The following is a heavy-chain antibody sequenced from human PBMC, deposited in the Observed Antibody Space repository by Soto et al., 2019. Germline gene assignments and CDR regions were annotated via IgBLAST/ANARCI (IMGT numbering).Heavy chain of an antibody. D-gene: IGHD3-10*01. V-gene: IGHV3-30*18. CDR1: GFTFSSYG. CDR2: ISYDGSNK. Sequence: QVQLVESGGGVVQPGRSLRLSCAASGFTFSSYGMHWVRQAPGKGLEWVAVISYDGSNKYDADSVKGRFTISRDNSKNTLYLQMNSLRAGDTDVYYCAQDRLWFGESSPSAFDLWGQGTMVTVSS. CDR3: AQDRLWFGESSPSAFDL. J-gene: IGHJ3*01.